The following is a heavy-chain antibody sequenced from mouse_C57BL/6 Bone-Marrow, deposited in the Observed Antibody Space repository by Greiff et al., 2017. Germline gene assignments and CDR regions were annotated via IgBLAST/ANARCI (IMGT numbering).Heavy chain of an antibody. CDR2: INPNYGTT. J-gene: IGHJ3*01. D-gene: IGHD2-4*01. V-gene: IGHV1-39*01. Sequence: VQLKESGPELVKPGASVKISCKASGYSFTDYNMNWVKQSNGKSLEWIGVINPNYGTTRYNQKFKGKATLTVDQSSSTAYMQLNSLTSEDSAVYCCASHYDYDWFAYWGQGTLVTVSA. CDR3: ASHYDYDWFAY. CDR1: GYSFTDYN.